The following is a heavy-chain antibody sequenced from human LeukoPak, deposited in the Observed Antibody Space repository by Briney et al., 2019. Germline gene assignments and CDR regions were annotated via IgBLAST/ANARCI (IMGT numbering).Heavy chain of an antibody. D-gene: IGHD3-10*02. CDR3: AELGITMIGGV. CDR2: ISSSGSTI. V-gene: IGHV3-48*03. CDR1: GFTFSSYE. Sequence: PGGSLILSCAASGFTFSSYEMHWVRQAPGKGLEWVSYISSSGSTIYYADSVKGRFTISRDNAKNSLYVQMNSLRAEDTAVYYCAELGITMIGGVWGKGTTVTISS. J-gene: IGHJ6*04.